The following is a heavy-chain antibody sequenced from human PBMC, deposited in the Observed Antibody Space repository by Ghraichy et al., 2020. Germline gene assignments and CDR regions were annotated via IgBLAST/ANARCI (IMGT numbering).Heavy chain of an antibody. J-gene: IGHJ5*02. CDR3: ARINIGYYFDP. D-gene: IGHD1-26*01. CDR2: ITDTSTYI. V-gene: IGHV3-21*06. CDR1: GFTFSAYN. Sequence: ETLSLTCTASGFTFSAYNMNWVRQAPGKGLEWVSAITDTSTYIYYADSVKGRFTVSRDNAENTLYLQMDSLRAEDTAVYYCARINIGYYFDPWGQGTQVTVSS.